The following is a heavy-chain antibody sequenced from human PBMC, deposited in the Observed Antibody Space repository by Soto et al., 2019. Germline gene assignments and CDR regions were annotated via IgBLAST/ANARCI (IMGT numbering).Heavy chain of an antibody. CDR1: GFSLSTTGVG. D-gene: IGHD3-10*01. V-gene: IGHV2-5*02. Sequence: QITLKESGPTLVRPTQTLTLTCTFSGFSLSTTGVGVGWIRQPPGKALEWLALIYWDDDKRYSPSLKSSLTITKDTSKNEVILTMTHMDPVDTARYYCAQRLPHYGLGPERGNWFDPWGQGTLVTVAS. CDR3: AQRLPHYGLGPERGNWFDP. CDR2: IYWDDDK. J-gene: IGHJ5*02.